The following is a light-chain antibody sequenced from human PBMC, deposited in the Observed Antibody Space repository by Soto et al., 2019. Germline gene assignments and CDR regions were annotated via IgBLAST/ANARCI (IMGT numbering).Light chain of an antibody. J-gene: IGLJ2*01. CDR3: QSYDSRLSAVV. Sequence: QLVLTQPPSVSGAPGQRVTISCTGSSSNIGAGYDVHWYQQLPGTAPKVLIYGNSNRPSGVPDRFSGSNSGTSASLAITGLQAEDEADYYCQSYDSRLSAVVFGGGTKLTVL. V-gene: IGLV1-40*01. CDR1: SSNIGAGYD. CDR2: GNS.